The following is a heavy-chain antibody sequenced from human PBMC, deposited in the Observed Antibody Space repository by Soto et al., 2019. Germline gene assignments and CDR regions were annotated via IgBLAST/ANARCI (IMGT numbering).Heavy chain of an antibody. CDR1: GIMSSGYG. CDR3: ATMKPARLDS. J-gene: IGHJ4*02. V-gene: IGHV1-69*09. CDR2: INPILDST. Sequence: QEQVVQSGPAMKEPGSSVKVSCRASGIMSSGYGFSWGRQAPGQGLEWVGMINPILDSTHYAQNLQGRVSLSVDKSRDTAYLEVTSLRLEDTALYFSATMKPARLDSWGRGTVVNVSS.